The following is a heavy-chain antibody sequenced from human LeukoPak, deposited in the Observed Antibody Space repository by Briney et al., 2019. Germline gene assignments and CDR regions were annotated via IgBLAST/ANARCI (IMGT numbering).Heavy chain of an antibody. CDR2: ISGSGDNT. CDR3: AKGSYYDSSGSFYFDY. CDR1: GFTFSSCA. D-gene: IGHD3-22*01. J-gene: IGHJ4*02. Sequence: GGSLRLSCAASGFTFSSCAMSWVRQAPGKGLEWVSGISGSGDNTYYADSVKGRFTISRDNSKNTLYVQVNSLGTEDTAAYYCAKGSYYDSSGSFYFDYWGQGTLVTVSS. V-gene: IGHV3-23*01.